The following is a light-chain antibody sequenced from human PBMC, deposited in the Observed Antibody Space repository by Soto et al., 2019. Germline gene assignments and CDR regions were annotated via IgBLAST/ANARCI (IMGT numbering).Light chain of an antibody. CDR1: QTVTSNY. CDR3: QQYGTT. CDR2: GAS. J-gene: IGKJ4*01. Sequence: EIVLTQSPGTLSSSPGERATLSCRASQTVTSNYLAWYQQKPGQAPRLLFFGASIRATGLPDRFSGGGSGTDFTLTISRLEPEDFAVYYCQQYGTTFGGGTKVDI. V-gene: IGKV3-20*01.